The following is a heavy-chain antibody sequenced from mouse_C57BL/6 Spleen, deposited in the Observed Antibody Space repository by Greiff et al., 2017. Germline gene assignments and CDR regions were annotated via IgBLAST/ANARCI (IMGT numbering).Heavy chain of an antibody. CDR3: AKSYYSNYIYYYAMDD. CDR2: IWRGGST. J-gene: IGHJ4*01. Sequence: QVQLQQSGPGLVQPSQSLSITCTVSGFSLTSYGVHWVRQSPGKGLEWLGVIWRGGSTDYNAAFMSRLSITKDNSKSQVFFKMNSLQADDTAIYYGAKSYYSNYIYYYAMDDWGQGTSVTVSS. CDR1: GFSLTSYG. V-gene: IGHV2-5*01. D-gene: IGHD2-5*01.